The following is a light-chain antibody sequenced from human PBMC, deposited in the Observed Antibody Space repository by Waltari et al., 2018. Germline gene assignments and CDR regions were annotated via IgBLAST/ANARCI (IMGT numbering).Light chain of an antibody. Sequence: QLVLTQSPSASASLGASVRLTCTLSSGHSSNIIAWHQQQPEKGPRDLMKVNSDGSHSKGDEMPDRCSGYGSGAERYLTIASGQSEEEADYYCQTGGHGTWVFGGGTKLTVL. CDR3: QTGGHGTWV. V-gene: IGLV4-69*02. CDR1: SGHSSNI. J-gene: IGLJ3*02. CDR2: VNSDGSH.